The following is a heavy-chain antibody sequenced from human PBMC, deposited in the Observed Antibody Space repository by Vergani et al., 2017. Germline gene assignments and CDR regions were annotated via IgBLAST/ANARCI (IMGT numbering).Heavy chain of an antibody. CDR3: ASQVSRSTVTPLYYFDY. V-gene: IGHV1-69*17. Sequence: QVQLVQSGAEVKKPGSSVKVSCKASGVTFSSYAISWVRQAPGQGLEWMGGIIPIFGIANYAQKFQGRVTITADKSTSTAYMELSSLRSEDMAVYYCASQVSRSTVTPLYYFDYWSQGTLVTVSP. D-gene: IGHD4-17*01. J-gene: IGHJ4*02. CDR2: IIPIFGIA. CDR1: GVTFSSYA.